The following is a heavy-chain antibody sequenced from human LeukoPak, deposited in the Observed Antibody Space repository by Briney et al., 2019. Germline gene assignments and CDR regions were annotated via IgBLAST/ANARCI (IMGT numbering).Heavy chain of an antibody. CDR2: IASGSNSI. J-gene: IGHJ6*02. D-gene: IGHD2-21*01. V-gene: IGHV3-48*01. CDR1: GFTFNNYG. Sequence: GGSLRLSCAASGFTFNNYGMSWVRQAPGKGLEWVSYIASGSNSIYYAGSVKGRFTISRDNSKNMLYLQMNSLRAEDTAVYYCARPVGISLSHYGMDVWGQGTTVTVSS. CDR3: ARPVGISLSHYGMDV.